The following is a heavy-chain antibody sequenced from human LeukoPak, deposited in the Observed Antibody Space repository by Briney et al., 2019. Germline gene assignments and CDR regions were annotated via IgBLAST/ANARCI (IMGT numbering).Heavy chain of an antibody. D-gene: IGHD3-9*01. CDR2: INPNSGGT. CDR1: GYTFTGYY. CDR3: ARERTILTGYYRLREDYFDY. Sequence: ASVKVSCKASGYTFTGYYMHWVRQAPGQGLEWMGWINPNSGGTNYAQKFQGWVTMTRDTSISTAYMELSRLRSDDTAVYYCARERTILTGYYRLREDYFDYWGQGTLVTVSS. V-gene: IGHV1-2*04. J-gene: IGHJ4*02.